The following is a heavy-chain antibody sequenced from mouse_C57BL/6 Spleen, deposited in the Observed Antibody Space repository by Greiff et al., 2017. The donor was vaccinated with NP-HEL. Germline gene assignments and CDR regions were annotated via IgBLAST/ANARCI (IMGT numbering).Heavy chain of an antibody. V-gene: IGHV1-80*01. CDR2: IYPGDGDT. CDR1: GYAFSSYW. CDR3: ARSAYYSPMDY. J-gene: IGHJ4*01. D-gene: IGHD2-12*01. Sequence: VQLQQSGAELVKPGASVKISCKASGYAFSSYWMNWVKQRPGKGLEWIGQIYPGDGDTNYNGKFKGKATLTADKSSSTAYMQLSSLTSEDSAVYFCARSAYYSPMDYWGQGTSVTVSS.